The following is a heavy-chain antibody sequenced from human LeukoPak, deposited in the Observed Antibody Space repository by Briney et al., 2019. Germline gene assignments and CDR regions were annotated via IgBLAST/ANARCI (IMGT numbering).Heavy chain of an antibody. CDR1: GYTLTELS. V-gene: IGHV1-24*01. Sequence: ASVKVSCKVSGYTLTELSMHWVRQAPGKGLEWMGGFDPEDGETIYAQKFQGRVTMTEDTSTDTAYMELSSLRSEDTAVYYCATDPYYYDSSGYYPWGQGTPVTVSS. D-gene: IGHD3-22*01. J-gene: IGHJ5*02. CDR3: ATDPYYYDSSGYYP. CDR2: FDPEDGET.